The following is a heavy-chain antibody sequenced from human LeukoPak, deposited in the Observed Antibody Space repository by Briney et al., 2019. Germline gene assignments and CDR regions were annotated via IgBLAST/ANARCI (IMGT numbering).Heavy chain of an antibody. CDR2: TYYRSKWYD. CDR3: AKQRLQGGGPPDY. CDR1: GDSVSRKSAA. D-gene: IGHD1/OR15-1a*01. Sequence: SQTLSLTCAISGDSVSRKSAAWNWIRQSPSRGLEWLGRTYYRSKWYDDYAVSVKSRITINPDTSKNQFSLHLNSVTPEDTAVYYCAKQRLQGGGPPDYWGQGTLVTVSS. V-gene: IGHV6-1*01. J-gene: IGHJ4*02.